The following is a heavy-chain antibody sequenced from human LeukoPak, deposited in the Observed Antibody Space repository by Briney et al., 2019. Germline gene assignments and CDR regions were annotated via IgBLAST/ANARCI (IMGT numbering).Heavy chain of an antibody. CDR1: GFTFSSYG. V-gene: IGHV3-33*01. CDR3: ARVQYSSSWYVNYFDY. D-gene: IGHD6-13*01. J-gene: IGHJ4*02. CDR2: IWYDGSNK. Sequence: GRSLRLSCAASGFTFSSYGTHWVRQAPGKGLEWVAVIWYDGSNKYYADSVKGRFTISRDNSKNTLYLQMNSLRAEDTAVYYCARVQYSSSWYVNYFDYWGQGTLVTVSS.